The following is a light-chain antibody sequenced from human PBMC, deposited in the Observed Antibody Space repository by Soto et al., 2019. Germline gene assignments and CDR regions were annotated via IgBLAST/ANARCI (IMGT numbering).Light chain of an antibody. CDR1: QTVSSSY. J-gene: IGKJ1*01. Sequence: ETVLTQSPGTLSLSPGERATLSCRASQTVSSSYLAWYQQKPGQAPRLLIYGASSRATGFPDRFSGSGSGTDFTLTISRLEPEDFAVYYCHQYCQQYGSSPPSWTFGQGTRVEIK. V-gene: IGKV3-20*01. CDR3: HQYCQQYGSSPPSWT. CDR2: GAS.